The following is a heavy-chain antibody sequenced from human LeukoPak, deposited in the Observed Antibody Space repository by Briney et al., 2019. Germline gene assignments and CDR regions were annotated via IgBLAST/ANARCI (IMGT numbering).Heavy chain of an antibody. J-gene: IGHJ4*02. CDR2: INPDTGDT. V-gene: IGHV1-2*06. Sequence: ASVKVSCKASGYTFTTYYIHWVRQAPGRGLEWMGRINPDTGDTNYAQKFQGRVTMTRDASITTAYMELTRLTSDDTAVYFCARGSRYQLLLYWGQGTLVTVSS. D-gene: IGHD2-2*01. CDR1: GYTFTTYY. CDR3: ARGSRYQLLLY.